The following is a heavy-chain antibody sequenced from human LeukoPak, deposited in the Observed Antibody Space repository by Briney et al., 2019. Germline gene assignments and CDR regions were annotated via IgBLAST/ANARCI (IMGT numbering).Heavy chain of an antibody. CDR1: GFTFDDYT. J-gene: IGHJ4*02. Sequence: PGGSLRLSCAASGFTFDDYTMHWVRQAPGKGLEWVSLISWDGGSTYYADSVKGRFTISRDNSINSLYLQMNSLRTEDTALYYCAKDIRAKWESGVDYWGQGTLVTVSS. V-gene: IGHV3-43*01. D-gene: IGHD1-26*01. CDR2: ISWDGGST. CDR3: AKDIRAKWESGVDY.